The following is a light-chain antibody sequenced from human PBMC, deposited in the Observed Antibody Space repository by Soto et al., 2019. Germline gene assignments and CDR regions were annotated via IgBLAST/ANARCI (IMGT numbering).Light chain of an antibody. CDR2: AAY. CDR1: QGISSY. CDR3: QQYYSYPIN. V-gene: IGKV1-8*01. Sequence: AIRMTQYPSSLSASTGDRFTITRVASQGISSYLAWYQQKPGKANKLLIYAAYTLQSGVTSRFSGSGSGTDFTLTISCLQSEDFATYYCQQYYSYPINVGPGTRLDIK. J-gene: IGKJ5*01.